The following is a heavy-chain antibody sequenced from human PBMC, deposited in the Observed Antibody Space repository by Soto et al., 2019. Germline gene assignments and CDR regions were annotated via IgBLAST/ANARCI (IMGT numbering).Heavy chain of an antibody. Sequence: SGTLALACAASGGTISSSKWWSWVRKPPGKGLEWIGEIYHSGSTDYNPSLKSRVTISVDKSKNQFSLKLSSVTAADTAVYYCARSGEVGASFYYYYGMDVWGQGTTVTVSS. CDR1: GGTISSSKW. J-gene: IGHJ6*02. CDR3: ARSGEVGASFYYYYGMDV. CDR2: IYHSGST. V-gene: IGHV4-4*02. D-gene: IGHD1-26*01.